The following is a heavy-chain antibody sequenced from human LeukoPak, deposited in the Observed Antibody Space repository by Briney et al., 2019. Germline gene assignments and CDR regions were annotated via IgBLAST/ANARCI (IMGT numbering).Heavy chain of an antibody. V-gene: IGHV3-30*18. CDR2: ISYDGSNK. J-gene: IGHJ3*02. CDR1: GFTFSSYG. Sequence: GRSLRLSCAASGFTFSSYGMHWVRQAPGKGLEWVAVISYDGSNKYYADSVKGRFTISRDNSKHTLYLHMNSLRAEDTAVYYCAKKNIDYGDYEGAFDIWGQGTMVTVSS. D-gene: IGHD4-17*01. CDR3: AKKNIDYGDYEGAFDI.